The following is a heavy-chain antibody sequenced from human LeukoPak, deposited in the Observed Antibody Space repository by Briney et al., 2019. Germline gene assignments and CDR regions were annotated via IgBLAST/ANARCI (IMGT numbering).Heavy chain of an antibody. Sequence: PGGSLTLSCAASGFTFSSYAMSWARQAPGKGLEWVSTISGSGDGTYYADSVKGRFTISRDNSKNTVYLQMNSLRADDTAVYYCAKDLDDSSGFYSYHHWGQGTLVTVSS. CDR3: AKDLDDSSGFYSYHH. CDR2: ISGSGDGT. D-gene: IGHD3-22*01. V-gene: IGHV3-23*01. J-gene: IGHJ1*01. CDR1: GFTFSSYA.